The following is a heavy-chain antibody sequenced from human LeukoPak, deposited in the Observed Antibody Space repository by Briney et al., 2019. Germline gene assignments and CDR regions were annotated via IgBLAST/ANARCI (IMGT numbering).Heavy chain of an antibody. CDR1: GFTFSDYY. Sequence: PGGSLGLSCAASGFTFSDYYMSWIRQAPGKGLEWVSYISSSGSTIYYADSVKGRFTISRDNAKNSLYLQMNSLRAEDTAVYYCARVRQLVRLGYYYYMDVWGKGTTVTVSS. V-gene: IGHV3-11*04. CDR2: ISSSGSTI. J-gene: IGHJ6*03. D-gene: IGHD6-6*01. CDR3: ARVRQLVRLGYYYYMDV.